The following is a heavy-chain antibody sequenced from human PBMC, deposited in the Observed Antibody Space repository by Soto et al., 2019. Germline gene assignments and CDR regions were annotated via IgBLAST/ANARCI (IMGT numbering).Heavy chain of an antibody. D-gene: IGHD6-13*01. CDR3: QAGIPVPLIKPSLRGGFDY. Sequence: GGSLRLSCAASGFTFIEAWMNWVRQAPGKGLGWVGPINSKSDGGTVDHAGPGKGSFTVSRDDSKSTLYLQVAVFEGQQPEQAKTQAGIPVPLIKPSLRGGFDYWGQGTLVTVSS. CDR2: INSKSDGGTV. J-gene: IGHJ4*02. V-gene: IGHV3-15*01. CDR1: GFTFIEAW.